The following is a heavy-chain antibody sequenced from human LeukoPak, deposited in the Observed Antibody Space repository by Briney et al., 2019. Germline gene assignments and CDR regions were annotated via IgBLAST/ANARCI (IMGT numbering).Heavy chain of an antibody. D-gene: IGHD3-3*01. J-gene: IGHJ4*02. CDR3: ARHLARITIFGVARGYFDY. CDR2: INHSGST. Sequence: PSETLSLTCAVYGGSFSGYYWSWIRQPPGKGLEWIGEINHSGSTYYNPSLKSRVTISVDTSKNQFSLKLSSVTAADTAVYYCARHLARITIFGVARGYFDYWGQGTLVTVSS. CDR1: GGSFSGYY. V-gene: IGHV4-34*01.